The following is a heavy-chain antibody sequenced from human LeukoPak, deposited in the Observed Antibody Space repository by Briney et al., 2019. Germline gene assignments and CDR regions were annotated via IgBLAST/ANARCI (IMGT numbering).Heavy chain of an antibody. V-gene: IGHV4-4*02. Sequence: PSGTLSLTCGVSGGSITNTNYWTWVRQPPGKGLEWIGEVNLQGSTNYNRSLMGRVAIAVDTSENHITLQLTSVTAADTAVYYCAREGGPYRPLDYSGQGTLVTVSS. CDR2: VNLQGST. CDR1: GGSITNTNY. J-gene: IGHJ4*02. CDR3: AREGGPYRPLDY.